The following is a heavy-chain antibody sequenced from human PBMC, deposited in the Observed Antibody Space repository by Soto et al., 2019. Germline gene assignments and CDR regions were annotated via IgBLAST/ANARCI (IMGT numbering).Heavy chain of an antibody. CDR3: ARVRNSRDIDY. Sequence: NPSETLSLTCNVSGASINTYYWSWIRQPPQKGLEWIGYIFHRGSTTYNSSLKSRVTISIDASKKYFSLRLNSVTAADTAVYYCARVRNSRDIDYWGQGIRVTVSS. V-gene: IGHV4-59*12. D-gene: IGHD3-22*01. J-gene: IGHJ4*02. CDR1: GASINTYY. CDR2: IFHRGST.